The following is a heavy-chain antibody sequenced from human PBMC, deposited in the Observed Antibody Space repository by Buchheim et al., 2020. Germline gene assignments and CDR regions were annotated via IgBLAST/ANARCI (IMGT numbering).Heavy chain of an antibody. D-gene: IGHD6-19*01. CDR1: GFTFSSYG. CDR2: IWYDGSNK. J-gene: IGHJ4*02. V-gene: IGHV3-33*01. Sequence: QVQLVESGGGVVQPGRSLRLSCVASGFTFSSYGMHWVRQAPGKGLEWVAVIWYDGSNKYYADSVKGRFTISRDTSKNTLYLQMNSLRAEDTAVYYCARDHLYSSGSFDYWGQGTL. CDR3: ARDHLYSSGSFDY.